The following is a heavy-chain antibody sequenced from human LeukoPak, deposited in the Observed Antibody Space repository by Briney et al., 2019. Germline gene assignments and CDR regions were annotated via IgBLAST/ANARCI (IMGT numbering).Heavy chain of an antibody. CDR2: IYYSGST. CDR1: GGSISSGGHY. Sequence: SETLSLTCTVSGGSISSGGHYWSWIRQHPGKGLEWIGYIYYSGSTYYNPSLKSRVIISVDTSKNQFSLNLSSVTAADTAVYYCASYYDSSGYVDYWGQGTLATVSS. D-gene: IGHD3-22*01. CDR3: ASYYDSSGYVDY. J-gene: IGHJ4*02. V-gene: IGHV4-31*03.